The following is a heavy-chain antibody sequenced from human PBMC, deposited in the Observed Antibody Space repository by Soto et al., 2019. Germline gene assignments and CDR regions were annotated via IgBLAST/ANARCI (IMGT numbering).Heavy chain of an antibody. CDR1: GGYFSGYY. Sequence: PSETLSLTCSVYGGYFSGYYWSWIRQPPGKGLEWIGEINHSGSTNYKPSHKSRVTMSVDTSKNQFSLKLCSVTAADTAVYYCARGQGSSSWAYYGMDVWGQGTTVTVSS. CDR3: ARGQGSSSWAYYGMDV. CDR2: INHSGST. V-gene: IGHV4-34*01. D-gene: IGHD6-13*01. J-gene: IGHJ6*02.